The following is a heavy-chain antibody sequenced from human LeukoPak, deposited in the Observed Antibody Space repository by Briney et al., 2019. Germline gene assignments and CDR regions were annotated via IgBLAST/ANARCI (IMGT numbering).Heavy chain of an antibody. CDR3: AKDVHIVVVTAYGVDY. CDR2: ISSSSSTI. Sequence: GGSLRLSCAASGFTFSSYSMNWVRQAPGKGLEWVSYISSSSSTIYYADSVKGRFTISRDNAKNSLYLQMNSLRAEDTAVYYCAKDVHIVVVTAYGVDYWGQGTLVTVSS. D-gene: IGHD2-21*02. J-gene: IGHJ4*02. V-gene: IGHV3-48*01. CDR1: GFTFSSYS.